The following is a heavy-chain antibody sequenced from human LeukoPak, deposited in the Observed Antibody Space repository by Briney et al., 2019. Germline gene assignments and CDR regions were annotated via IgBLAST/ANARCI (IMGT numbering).Heavy chain of an antibody. J-gene: IGHJ4*02. V-gene: IGHV3-11*01. CDR2: ISSSGSTI. D-gene: IGHD2-15*01. CDR3: ASGYCSGGSCYPPVGY. Sequence: GGSLRLSCAASGFTFSDYYMSWIRQAPGKGLEWVSYISSSGSTIYYADSVKGRFTISRDNAKNSLYLQMNSLRAEDTAVYYCASGYCSGGSCYPPVGYWGQGTLVTVSS. CDR1: GFTFSDYY.